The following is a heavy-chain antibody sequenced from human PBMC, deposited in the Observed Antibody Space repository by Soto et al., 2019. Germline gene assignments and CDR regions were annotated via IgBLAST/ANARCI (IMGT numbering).Heavy chain of an antibody. J-gene: IGHJ4*02. D-gene: IGHD3-10*01. V-gene: IGHV3-21*01. Sequence: GGSLRLSCAASGFTFSSYSMNWVRQAPGKGLEWVSSISSSSSYIYYADSVKGRFTISRDNAKNSLYLQMNSLRAEDTAVYYCARVSSRYYGSGSYDFDYWGQGTLVTVSS. CDR3: ARVSSRYYGSGSYDFDY. CDR1: GFTFSSYS. CDR2: ISSSSSYI.